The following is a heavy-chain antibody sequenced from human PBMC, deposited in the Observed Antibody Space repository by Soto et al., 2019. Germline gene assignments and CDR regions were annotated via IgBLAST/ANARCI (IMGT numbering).Heavy chain of an antibody. V-gene: IGHV4-34*01. CDR1: GGSFSGYY. CDR2: INHSGST. Sequence: SETLSLTCAVYGGSFSGYYWSWIRQPPGKGLEWIGEINHSGSTNYNPSLKSRVTISVDTSKNQFSLKLSSVTAADTAVYYCAREYDFWSGYYGMDVWGQGTTVTVSS. D-gene: IGHD3-3*01. J-gene: IGHJ6*02. CDR3: AREYDFWSGYYGMDV.